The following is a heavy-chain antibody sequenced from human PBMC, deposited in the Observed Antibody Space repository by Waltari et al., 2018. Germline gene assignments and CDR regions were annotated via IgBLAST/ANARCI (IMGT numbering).Heavy chain of an antibody. D-gene: IGHD5-12*01. Sequence: EVQLVESGGDLIKPGGSLRLSCAASGLNFRNAWMTWVRQAPGKGVEWVGGIKSKDDGGTADYAAPVKGRFTISRNDSKQTLYLYMNNLETEDTGVYYCTTPRGFSGYDSNFDYWGQGTLVTV. CDR2: IKSKDDGGTA. J-gene: IGHJ4*02. CDR3: TTPRGFSGYDSNFDY. V-gene: IGHV3-15*01. CDR1: GLNFRNAW.